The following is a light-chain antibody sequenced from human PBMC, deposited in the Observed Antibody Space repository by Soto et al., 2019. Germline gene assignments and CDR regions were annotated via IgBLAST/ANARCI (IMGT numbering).Light chain of an antibody. Sequence: QSALTQPASVSGSPGQSITISCTGTSSDVGAYNFVSWYQQYPGKAPKVMIYEVNNRPSGVSNRFSGSKSGNTASLTISGLQAEDEADYYCSSFTRSSTYVFGSGTKVTVL. CDR1: SSDVGAYNF. CDR2: EVN. J-gene: IGLJ1*01. V-gene: IGLV2-14*01. CDR3: SSFTRSSTYV.